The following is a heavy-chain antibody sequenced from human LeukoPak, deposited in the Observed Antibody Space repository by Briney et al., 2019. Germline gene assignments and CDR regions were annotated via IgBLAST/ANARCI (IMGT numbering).Heavy chain of an antibody. J-gene: IGHJ4*02. D-gene: IGHD6-19*01. V-gene: IGHV4-39*01. CDR2: IYYSGSA. CDR1: GGSISSDSYY. CDR3: ASLAVAGLSEGY. Sequence: ASETLSLTCTVSGGSISSDSYYWAWIRQPPGKGLEWIASIYYSGSAYYNPSLKSRVTISVDTSRNQFSLKLSSVTAADTAVYYCASLAVAGLSEGYWGQGTLVIVSS.